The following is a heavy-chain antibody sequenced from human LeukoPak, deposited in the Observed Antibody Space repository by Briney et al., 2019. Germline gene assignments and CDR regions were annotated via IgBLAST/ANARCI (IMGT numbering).Heavy chain of an antibody. Sequence: ASVKVSCKVSGDTLTELSMHWVRQAPGKGLECMGGFDPEDGETIYAQKFQGRVTMTEDTSTDTAYMELSSLRSEDTAVYYCATGYYYGSGSYPYNWFDPWGQGTLVTVSS. D-gene: IGHD3-10*01. V-gene: IGHV1-24*01. CDR3: ATGYYYGSGSYPYNWFDP. CDR1: GDTLTELS. CDR2: FDPEDGET. J-gene: IGHJ5*02.